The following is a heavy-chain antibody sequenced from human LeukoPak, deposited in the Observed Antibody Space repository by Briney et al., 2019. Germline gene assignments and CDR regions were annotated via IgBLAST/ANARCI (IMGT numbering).Heavy chain of an antibody. CDR1: GFTFSSYA. CDR3: ARVDTAMDAFDI. CDR2: ISYDGSNK. D-gene: IGHD5-18*01. J-gene: IGHJ3*02. V-gene: IGHV3-30-3*01. Sequence: QPGRSLRLSCAASGFTFSSYAMHWVRQAPGKGLEWVAVISYDGSNKYYADSVKGRFTISRDNSKNTLYLQMNSLRAEDTAVYYCARVDTAMDAFDIWGQGTMVTVSS.